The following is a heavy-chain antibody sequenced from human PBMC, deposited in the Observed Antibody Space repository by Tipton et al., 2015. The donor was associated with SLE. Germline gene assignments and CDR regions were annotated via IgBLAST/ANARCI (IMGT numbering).Heavy chain of an antibody. Sequence: QSGVEVKKPGASVKVSCKASGYTFTSYTISWVRQAPGQGLEWMGWISAYNGNTNYTQNLQGRVTMTADTSTSTAYMELRSLRSDDTAVYYCATAFKYYYDSSGYFGGDYWGQGTLVTVSS. CDR1: GYTFTSYT. CDR3: ATAFKYYYDSSGYFGGDY. J-gene: IGHJ4*02. V-gene: IGHV1-18*04. D-gene: IGHD3-22*01. CDR2: ISAYNGNT.